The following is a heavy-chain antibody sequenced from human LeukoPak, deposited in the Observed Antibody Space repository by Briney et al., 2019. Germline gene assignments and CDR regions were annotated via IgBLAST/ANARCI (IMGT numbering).Heavy chain of an antibody. CDR3: ARDSSPSY. CDR1: GFTVSSNY. Sequence: GGSLRLSCAASGFTVSSNYMSWVRQAPGKGPEWVSVIYSGGITYYADSVKGRFTISRDNSKNTLYLQMNSLTAEDTAVYYCARDSSPSYWGQGTLVTVSS. J-gene: IGHJ1*01. D-gene: IGHD1-26*01. CDR2: IYSGGIT. V-gene: IGHV3-53*01.